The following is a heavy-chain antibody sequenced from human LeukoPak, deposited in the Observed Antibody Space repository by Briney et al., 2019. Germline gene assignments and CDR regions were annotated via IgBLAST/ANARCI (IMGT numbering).Heavy chain of an antibody. D-gene: IGHD3-9*01. CDR1: GFTFYTFN. J-gene: IGHJ4*02. Sequence: PGGSLRLSCAASGFTFYTFNMNWVRQAPGKGLEWVSSITSGGDYIYYADSVKGRFTTSRDNAKNSLSLQLNSLRVEDTAVYYCARGHYDVLAASYKWTPDYWGQGTLVTVSS. CDR3: ARGHYDVLAASYKWTPDY. CDR2: ITSGGDYI. V-gene: IGHV3-21*01.